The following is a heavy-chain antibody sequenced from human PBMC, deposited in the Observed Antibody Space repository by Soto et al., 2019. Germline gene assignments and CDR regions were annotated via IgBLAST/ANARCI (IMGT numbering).Heavy chain of an antibody. CDR3: AKRPAGYCSGGSCYPNYWYFDL. J-gene: IGHJ2*01. CDR1: GFTFSSYA. Sequence: GSLRLSCAASGFTFSSYAMSWVRQAPGKGLEWVSAISGSGGSTYYADSVKGRFTISRDNSKNTLYLQMNSLRAEDTAVYYCAKRPAGYCSGGSCYPNYWYFDLWGRGTLVTVSS. V-gene: IGHV3-23*01. D-gene: IGHD2-15*01. CDR2: ISGSGGST.